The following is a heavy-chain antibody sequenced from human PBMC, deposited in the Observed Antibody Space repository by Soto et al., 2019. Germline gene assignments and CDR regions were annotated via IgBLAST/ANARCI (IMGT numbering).Heavy chain of an antibody. J-gene: IGHJ3*02. D-gene: IGHD3-9*01. Sequence: QVQLVESGGGLVKPGGSLRHSCAASGFTFSDYYMSWIRQAPGKGLEWVSYVSSSSSYTNYADSVKGRFTISRDNAKNSLYLQMNSLRAEDTAVYYCARDADILTGSDAFDIWGQGTMVTVSS. CDR3: ARDADILTGSDAFDI. CDR2: VSSSSSYT. V-gene: IGHV3-11*05. CDR1: GFTFSDYY.